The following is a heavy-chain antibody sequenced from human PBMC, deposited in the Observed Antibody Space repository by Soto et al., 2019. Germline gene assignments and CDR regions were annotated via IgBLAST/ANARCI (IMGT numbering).Heavy chain of an antibody. Sequence: EVQLVESGGGLVQPGGSLRLSCAASGFTVSSNYMSGVRQAPEKGLEWVSVIYSGASGGNTYYADSVKGRFTIYRDNSKNTLFLDMNSRKAKATAVYSCVEDRYGGEYVTDYWGQGTLVTVAS. D-gene: IGHD3-16*01. V-gene: IGHV3-66*01. CDR2: IYSGASGGNT. CDR3: VEDRYGGEYVTDY. CDR1: GFTVSSNY. J-gene: IGHJ4*02.